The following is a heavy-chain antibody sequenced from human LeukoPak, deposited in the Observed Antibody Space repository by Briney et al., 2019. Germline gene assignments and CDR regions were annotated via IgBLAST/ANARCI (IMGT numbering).Heavy chain of an antibody. Sequence: SETLSLTCSVSGGSFSGYYWSWIRQPPGKGLEWIGEINHSGSTNYNPSLKSRVTISVDTSKNQFSLKLSSVTAADTAVYYCARGRKDIVVVPAAIFGYWGQGTLVTVSS. CDR2: INHSGST. CDR1: GGSFSGYY. CDR3: ARGRKDIVVVPAAIFGY. V-gene: IGHV4-34*01. D-gene: IGHD2-2*01. J-gene: IGHJ4*02.